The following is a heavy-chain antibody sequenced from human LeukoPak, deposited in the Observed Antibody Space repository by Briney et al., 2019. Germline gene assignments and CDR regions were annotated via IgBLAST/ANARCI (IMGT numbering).Heavy chain of an antibody. CDR2: ISYDGSNK. D-gene: IGHD5-18*01. CDR3: AKSHGYGYDYYFDY. V-gene: IGHV3-30*18. Sequence: GGSLRLSCAASGFTFSSYSMHWVRQAPGKGLEWVAAISYDGSNKYYADSVKGRFTISRDNSKNTLYLQMNSLRAEDTAVYYCAKSHGYGYDYYFDYWGQGTLVTVSS. J-gene: IGHJ4*02. CDR1: GFTFSSYS.